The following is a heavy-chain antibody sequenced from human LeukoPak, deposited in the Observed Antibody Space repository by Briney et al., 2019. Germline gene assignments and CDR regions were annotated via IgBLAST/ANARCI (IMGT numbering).Heavy chain of an antibody. D-gene: IGHD3-3*01. CDR2: MNPNRGNT. Sequence: ASVKVSCKASGYTFTSYDINWVRQATGQGLEWMGWMNPNRGNTCYAQKFQGRVTMTRNTSISTAYMELSSLRSEDTAVYYCARMAETYYDFWSGYYTPEYFQHWGQGTLVTVSS. V-gene: IGHV1-8*01. CDR3: ARMAETYYDFWSGYYTPEYFQH. CDR1: GYTFTSYD. J-gene: IGHJ1*01.